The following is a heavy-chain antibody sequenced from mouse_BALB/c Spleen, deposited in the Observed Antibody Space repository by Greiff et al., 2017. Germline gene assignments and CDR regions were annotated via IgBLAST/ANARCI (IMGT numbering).Heavy chain of an antibody. V-gene: IGHV5-9-3*01. Sequence: EVKVVESGGGLVKPGGSLKLSCAASGFTFSSYAMSWVRQTPEKRLEWVATISSGGSYTYYPDSVKGRSTISRDNATNTLYLQMSSLRSEDTAMYYCTRRTMITLDDWGQGTTLTVSS. CDR2: ISSGGSYT. CDR3: TRRTMITLDD. CDR1: GFTFSSYA. D-gene: IGHD2-4*01. J-gene: IGHJ2*01.